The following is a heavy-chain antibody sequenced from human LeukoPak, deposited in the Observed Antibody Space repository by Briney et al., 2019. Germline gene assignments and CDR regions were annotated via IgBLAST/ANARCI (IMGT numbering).Heavy chain of an antibody. J-gene: IGHJ4*02. Sequence: SETLSLTCTVSGGSISSSSNYWGWIRQPPGKGLEWIGSIYYSGSTYYNPSLKSRVTISVDTSKNQFSLKLSSVTAADTAVYYCARIRGYLYYFDYWGQGTLVTVSS. CDR1: GGSISSSSNY. CDR2: IYYSGST. CDR3: ARIRGYLYYFDY. D-gene: IGHD5-18*01. V-gene: IGHV4-39*01.